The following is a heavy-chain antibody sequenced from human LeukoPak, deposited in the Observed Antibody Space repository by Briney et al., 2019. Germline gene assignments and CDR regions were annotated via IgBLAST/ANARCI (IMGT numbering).Heavy chain of an antibody. Sequence: GRSLRLSCAASGFTFSSYGMHWVRQAPGKGLEWVAVIWYDGSNKYCADSVKGRFTISRDNSKNRLSLQMNGLRAEDTAVYKCARYGGNSVFDYWGQGTLVTVSS. CDR3: ARYGGNSVFDY. CDR1: GFTFSSYG. D-gene: IGHD4-23*01. J-gene: IGHJ4*02. V-gene: IGHV3-33*01. CDR2: IWYDGSNK.